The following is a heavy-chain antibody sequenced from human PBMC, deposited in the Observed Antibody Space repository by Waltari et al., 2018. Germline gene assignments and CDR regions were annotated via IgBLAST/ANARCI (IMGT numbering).Heavy chain of an antibody. Sequence: EVQLVETGGGLIQPGGSLRLSCAASGFSVSNNYMGWVRHVPGKGLEWVSVIYSGGSTYYADSVKGRFTISRDNSKNTLHLQMNSLRADDTAVYYCARDKGPWGQGTLVTVSS. V-gene: IGHV3-53*02. J-gene: IGHJ5*02. CDR1: GFSVSNNY. CDR3: ARDKGP. CDR2: IYSGGST.